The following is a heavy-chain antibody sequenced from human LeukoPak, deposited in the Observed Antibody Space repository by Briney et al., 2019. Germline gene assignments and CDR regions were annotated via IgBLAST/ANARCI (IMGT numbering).Heavy chain of an antibody. CDR2: ISYSGST. CDR3: ARAVEVVTASSFDY. Sequence: PSETLSLTCTVSNGSIISGGYYWSWIRQHPGKGLEWIGYISYSGSTYYNPSLKSRVTISLDTSKNQFSLKLSSVTAADTAVYYSARAVEVVTASSFDYWGQRTLVTVSS. V-gene: IGHV4-31*03. CDR1: NGSIISGGYY. J-gene: IGHJ4*02. D-gene: IGHD2-21*02.